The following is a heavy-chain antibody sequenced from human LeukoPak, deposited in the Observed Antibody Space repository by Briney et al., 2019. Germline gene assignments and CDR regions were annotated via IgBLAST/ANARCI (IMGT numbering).Heavy chain of an antibody. CDR1: GFSFSNYP. CDR2: ISYDGSNK. D-gene: IGHD3-3*01. V-gene: IGHV3-30*01. Sequence: PGGSLRLSCAASGFSFSNYPMHWVRQAPGKGLEWVAVISYDGSNKYYADSVKGRFTISRDNSKNTLYLQMNSLRAEDTAVYYCARDRADFWSGPDVWGKGTTVTVSS. J-gene: IGHJ6*04. CDR3: ARDRADFWSGPDV.